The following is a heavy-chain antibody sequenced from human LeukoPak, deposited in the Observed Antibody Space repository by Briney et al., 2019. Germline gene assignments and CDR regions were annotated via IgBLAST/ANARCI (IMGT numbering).Heavy chain of an antibody. CDR3: ARNIVATIGAVGLIDY. D-gene: IGHD5-12*01. Sequence: SVTVSCKASGYTFTSYGISWVRQAPGQGLEWMGWISAYNGNTNYAQKLQGRVTMTTDTSTSTAYMELRSLRSDDTAVYYCARNIVATIGAVGLIDYWGQGTLVTVSS. CDR2: ISAYNGNT. V-gene: IGHV1-18*01. J-gene: IGHJ4*02. CDR1: GYTFTSYG.